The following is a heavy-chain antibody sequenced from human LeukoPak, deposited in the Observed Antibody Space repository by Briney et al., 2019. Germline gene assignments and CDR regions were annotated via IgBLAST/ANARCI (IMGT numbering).Heavy chain of an antibody. V-gene: IGHV3-21*01. J-gene: IGHJ4*02. CDR2: ISSSSSSI. CDR3: ARGFCTSTSCYGSY. D-gene: IGHD2-2*01. Sequence: KXXEWVSSISSSSSSIYYADSVKGRFTISRDNAKKSLYLQMNSLRAEDTAMYYCARGFCTSTSCYGSYWGQGTLVTVSS.